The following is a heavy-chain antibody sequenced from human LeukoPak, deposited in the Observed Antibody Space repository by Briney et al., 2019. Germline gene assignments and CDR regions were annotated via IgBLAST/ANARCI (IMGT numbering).Heavy chain of an antibody. D-gene: IGHD6-13*01. V-gene: IGHV3-7*01. CDR1: GFTFSGYW. Sequence: GGSLRLSYAASGFTFSGYWMSWVRQAPGKGLEWVANIKQDESEKYYVDSVKGRFTISRDNAKNSLYLQMNSLRAEDTAVYYCARVRQQLQTDTNYYYYYYMDVWGKGTTVTVSS. CDR2: IKQDESEK. J-gene: IGHJ6*03. CDR3: ARVRQQLQTDTNYYYYYYMDV.